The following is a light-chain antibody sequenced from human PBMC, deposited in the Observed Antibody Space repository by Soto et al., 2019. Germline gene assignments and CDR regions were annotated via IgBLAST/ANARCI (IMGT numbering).Light chain of an antibody. CDR2: DVS. CDR3: CSYAGSYTA. CDR1: SSDVGGYNY. J-gene: IGLJ2*01. V-gene: IGLV2-11*01. Sequence: QSVLTQPRSVSGSPGQSVTISCTGTSSDVGGYNYVSWYQQHPGKAPKLMIYDVSKRPSGVPDRFSGSKSGNTASLTISGLQAEDEADYYCCSYAGSYTAFGGGTQLTVL.